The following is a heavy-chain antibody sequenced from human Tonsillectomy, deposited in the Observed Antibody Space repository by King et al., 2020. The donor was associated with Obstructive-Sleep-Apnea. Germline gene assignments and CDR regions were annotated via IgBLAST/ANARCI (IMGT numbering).Heavy chain of an antibody. CDR2: IYSGGTT. J-gene: IGHJ2*01. CDR3: SRAPFIWTDYDQSWYFDL. D-gene: IGHD3/OR15-3a*01. Sequence: VQLVESGGGLVQPEGSVRLSCAASGFNVSSNYMSWVRQAPGKGLEWVSVIYSGGTTYYADSVKGRFTISRDNSKNTLHLQMNSLRAEGTALYYCSRAPFIWTDYDQSWYFDLWGRGTQVTVSS. CDR1: GFNVSSNY. V-gene: IGHV3-66*01.